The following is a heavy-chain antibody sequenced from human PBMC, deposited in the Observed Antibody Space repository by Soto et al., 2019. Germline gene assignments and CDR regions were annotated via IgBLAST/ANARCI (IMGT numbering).Heavy chain of an antibody. V-gene: IGHV1-69*06. J-gene: IGHJ6*02. Sequence: QVRLVQSGAEVKKPGSSVKVSCKVSGGTFSKYSLSWVRQTPGQGLEWMGGITPFVDTSNYAQRFLGRVTITADKSPNTAFLEVRGLKSEDTALYFCASTIYCKGLSCYSRHYYGMDVWGQGTTVTVSS. CDR2: ITPFVDTS. D-gene: IGHD2-21*01. CDR1: GGTFSKYS. CDR3: ASTIYCKGLSCYSRHYYGMDV.